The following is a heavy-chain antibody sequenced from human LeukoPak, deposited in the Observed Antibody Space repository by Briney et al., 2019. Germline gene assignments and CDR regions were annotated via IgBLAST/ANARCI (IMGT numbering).Heavy chain of an antibody. D-gene: IGHD4-23*01. CDR1: GFTFSSYA. CDR2: ISGSGGST. CDR3: ANDVGNSGDY. Sequence: PGGSLRLSCVASGFTFSSYAMNWVRQAPGKGLEWVSSISGSGGSTYYADSVKGRFTVSRDKSKNTLYLQMNSLRVEDTAVYYCANDVGNSGDYWGQGTLVTVSS. V-gene: IGHV3-23*01. J-gene: IGHJ4*02.